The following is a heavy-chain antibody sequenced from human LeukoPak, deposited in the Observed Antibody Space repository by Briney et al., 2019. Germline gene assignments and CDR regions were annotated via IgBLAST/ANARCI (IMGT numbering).Heavy chain of an antibody. CDR3: ARDNPRAVAGCIGY. J-gene: IGHJ4*02. D-gene: IGHD6-19*01. V-gene: IGHV3-7*01. CDR1: GFTFSSYW. Sequence: GGSLRLSCAASGFTFSSYWMSWVRQAPGKGLEWVANIKQDGSEKYYVDPVKGRFTISRDNAKNSLYLQMNSLRAEDTAVYYCARDNPRAVAGCIGYWGQGTLVTVSS. CDR2: IKQDGSEK.